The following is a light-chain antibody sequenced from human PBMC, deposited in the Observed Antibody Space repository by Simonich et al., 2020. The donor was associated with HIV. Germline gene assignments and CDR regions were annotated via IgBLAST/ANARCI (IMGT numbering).Light chain of an antibody. CDR1: SSDVGGYNY. CDR2: DVS. V-gene: IGLV2-14*01. J-gene: IGLJ2*01. Sequence: QSALTQPASVSGSPGQSITISCTGTSSDVGGYNYVSWYQQHPGKAPQLMIYDVSKRPPGVSNRFSGSKSGNTASLTISGLQAEDEADYYCSSYAGSSTWVFGGGTKLTVL. CDR3: SSYAGSSTWV.